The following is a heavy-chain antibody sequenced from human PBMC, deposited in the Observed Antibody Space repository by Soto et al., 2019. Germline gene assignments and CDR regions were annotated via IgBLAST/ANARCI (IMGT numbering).Heavy chain of an antibody. CDR1: GFTCSSYA. CDR2: ISYDGSNK. Sequence: GGSLRLSGAASGFTCSSYAMHGVRQAPGKGLEWVAVISYDGSNKYYADSVKGRFTISRDNSKNTLYLQMNSLRAEDTAVYYCARESSPLTYYDILTGYYSDSFDYWGQGALVTVSS. J-gene: IGHJ4*02. V-gene: IGHV3-30-3*01. D-gene: IGHD3-9*01. CDR3: ARESSPLTYYDILTGYYSDSFDY.